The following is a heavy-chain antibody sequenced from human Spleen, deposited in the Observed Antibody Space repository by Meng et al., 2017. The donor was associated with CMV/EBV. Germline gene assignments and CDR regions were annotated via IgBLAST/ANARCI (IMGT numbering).Heavy chain of an antibody. V-gene: IGHV3-23*03. CDR1: GFTFSSYA. Sequence: CAASGFTFSSYAMSWVRQAPGKGLEWVSVIYSGGSSTYYADSVKGRFTISRDNSKNTLYLQMNSLRAEDTAVYYCAKGGMIFGGFDYWGQGTLVTVSS. D-gene: IGHD3/OR15-3a*01. CDR3: AKGGMIFGGFDY. CDR2: IYSGGSST. J-gene: IGHJ4*02.